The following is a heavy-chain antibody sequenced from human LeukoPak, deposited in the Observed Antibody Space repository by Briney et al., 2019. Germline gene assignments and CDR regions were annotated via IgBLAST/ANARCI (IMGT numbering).Heavy chain of an antibody. CDR1: GGSFSGYY. Sequence: PSETLSLTCAVYGGSFSGYYWSWIRQPPGKGLEWIGEINHSGSTNYNPSRKSRVTISVDTSKNQFSLKLSSVTAADTAVYYCARGANWGSPDYWGQGTLVTVSS. D-gene: IGHD7-27*01. CDR3: ARGANWGSPDY. CDR2: INHSGST. J-gene: IGHJ4*02. V-gene: IGHV4-34*01.